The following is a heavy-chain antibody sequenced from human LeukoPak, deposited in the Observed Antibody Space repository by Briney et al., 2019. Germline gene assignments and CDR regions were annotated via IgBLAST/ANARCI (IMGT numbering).Heavy chain of an antibody. Sequence: GGTLRLSCAGSGFTFSRHWMHWVRQVPGKGLVWVSRMNSDGSSTSSADSVKGRFIISRDNAKNTLYLQMNSLRAEDTAVYYCTSDTVDTAVGIDYWGQGTLVTVS. CDR1: GFTFSRHW. CDR2: MNSDGSST. CDR3: TSDTVDTAVGIDY. D-gene: IGHD5-18*01. J-gene: IGHJ4*02. V-gene: IGHV3-74*01.